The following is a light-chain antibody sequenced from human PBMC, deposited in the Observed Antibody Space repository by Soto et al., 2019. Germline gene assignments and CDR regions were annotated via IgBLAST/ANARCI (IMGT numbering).Light chain of an antibody. J-gene: IGLJ1*01. CDR2: ELT. CDR3: CSYAGNNNV. V-gene: IGLV2-8*01. CDR1: SSDVGGHNY. Sequence: QSALTQPPSASGSPGQSVTISCTGTSSDVGGHNYVSWYQQHPGKAPKLMIYELTQRPSGVPDRFSGPKSGNTASLTVSGLQAEDEADYYCCSYAGNNNVFGTGTKLTVL.